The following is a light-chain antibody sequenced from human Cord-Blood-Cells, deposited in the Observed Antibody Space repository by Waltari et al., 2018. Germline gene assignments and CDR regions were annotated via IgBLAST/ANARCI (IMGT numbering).Light chain of an antibody. CDR2: DAS. V-gene: IGKV1-5*01. Sequence: DIQMTQSPSTLSASVGDRVTITCRASQSISSWLAWYQQKPGKAPKLLIYDASSLESGVQSRFSGSGSGTEFNLTISSLQPDDFATYDCQQYNSYSITVGQGKRLESK. CDR3: QQYNSYSIT. CDR1: QSISSW. J-gene: IGKJ5*01.